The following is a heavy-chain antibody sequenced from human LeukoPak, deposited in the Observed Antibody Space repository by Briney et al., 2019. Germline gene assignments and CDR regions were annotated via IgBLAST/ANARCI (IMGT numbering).Heavy chain of an antibody. V-gene: IGHV3-21*01. Sequence: GGSLRLSCAASGFTFSSYSMNWVRQAPGKGLEWVSSISATGSYIYYADSVKGRFTISRDNAKNSLYLQMNSLRAEDTAVYYCARARPGYDTPPYYFDFWGQGTLVTVSS. D-gene: IGHD3-16*01. CDR3: ARARPGYDTPPYYFDF. CDR2: ISATGSYI. J-gene: IGHJ4*02. CDR1: GFTFSSYS.